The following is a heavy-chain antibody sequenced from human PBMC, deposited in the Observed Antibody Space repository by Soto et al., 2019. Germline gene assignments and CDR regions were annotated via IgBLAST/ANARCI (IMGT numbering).Heavy chain of an antibody. CDR1: GFTFSNFA. CDR2: ISYDGGNT. D-gene: IGHD3-10*01. Sequence: QVQLVESGGGVVQPGRSLRLSCAASGFTFSNFAMHWVRQAPGKGLEWVALISYDGGNTYHADSVKGRFTISRDNSKNTMYLQMNSLRPEDTAVYYCARDPGKRAGITLVRRVLKYAFDFWGQGTMLTVSS. J-gene: IGHJ3*01. V-gene: IGHV3-30*03. CDR3: ARDPGKRAGITLVRRVLKYAFDF.